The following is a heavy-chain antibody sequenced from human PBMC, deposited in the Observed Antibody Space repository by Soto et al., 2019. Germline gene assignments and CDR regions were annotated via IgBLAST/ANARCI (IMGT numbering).Heavy chain of an antibody. CDR1: GFSFNNYV. D-gene: IGHD2-15*01. CDR2: ISGNGGNI. CDR3: VRDDCSDGVCYLGDH. J-gene: IGHJ4*02. V-gene: IGHV3-64*01. Sequence: EVQLVESGGGLVQPGGSLRLSCVASGFSFNNYVMHWVRQAPGKGLEYVSAISGNGGNIYYASAVKGRFTISRDNSKNTLYLEMGSLRAGEMDVYYCVRDDCSDGVCYLGDHWGQGILVTVSS.